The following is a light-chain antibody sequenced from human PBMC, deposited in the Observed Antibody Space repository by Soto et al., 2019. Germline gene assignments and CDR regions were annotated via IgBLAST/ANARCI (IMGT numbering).Light chain of an antibody. Sequence: SSELTQPPSVSVAPGKTARITCGGNNIGSKSVHWYQQKPGQAPVLVISYDSDRPSGIPERFSGSNSGSTATLTISRVEAGDEADYYCPVWDSSSDHVVFGGGTKLTVL. V-gene: IGLV3-21*04. J-gene: IGLJ2*01. CDR2: YDS. CDR3: PVWDSSSDHVV. CDR1: NIGSKS.